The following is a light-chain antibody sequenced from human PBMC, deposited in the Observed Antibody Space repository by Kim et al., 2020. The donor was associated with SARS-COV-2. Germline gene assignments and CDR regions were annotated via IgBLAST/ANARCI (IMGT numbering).Light chain of an antibody. V-gene: IGLV3-1*01. Sequence: SYELTQPPSVSVSPGETATISCTGDNLQFKYVCWYQRTAGHSHVLVLYRDNKRPSGIPERFSGSNSGNTATLTISGTQAMDEADYYCQVWDNSLGVFGAGTKLTVL. CDR1: NLQFKY. J-gene: IGLJ2*01. CDR2: RDN. CDR3: QVWDNSLGV.